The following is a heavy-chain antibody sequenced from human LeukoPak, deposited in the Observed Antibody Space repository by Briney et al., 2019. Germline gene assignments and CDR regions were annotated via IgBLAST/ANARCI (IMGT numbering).Heavy chain of an antibody. Sequence: PGRSLRLSCAASGFTFSSYGMHWVRQAPGKGLEWVAVIWYDGSNKYYADSVKGRFTISRDNSKNTLYLQMNSLRAEDTAVYYCAKVGPRKDYGDHRGQGFDYWGQGTLVTVSS. V-gene: IGHV3-33*06. CDR2: IWYDGSNK. CDR1: GFTFSSYG. D-gene: IGHD4-17*01. J-gene: IGHJ4*02. CDR3: AKVGPRKDYGDHRGQGFDY.